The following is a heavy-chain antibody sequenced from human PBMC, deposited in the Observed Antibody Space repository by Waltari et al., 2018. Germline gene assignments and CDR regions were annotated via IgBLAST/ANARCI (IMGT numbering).Heavy chain of an antibody. CDR2: IYYSGST. CDR1: GGSISSSSYY. Sequence: QLQLQESGPGLVKPSETLSLTCTVSGGSISSSSYYWGWIRQPPGKGLEWIGSIYYSGSTYYNPALRSGVTISVDTSKNQFSLKLSAVTAADTAVYYCYYYDSSGYTYGMDVWGQGTTVTVSS. J-gene: IGHJ6*02. V-gene: IGHV4-39*01. D-gene: IGHD3-22*01. CDR3: YYYDSSGYTYGMDV.